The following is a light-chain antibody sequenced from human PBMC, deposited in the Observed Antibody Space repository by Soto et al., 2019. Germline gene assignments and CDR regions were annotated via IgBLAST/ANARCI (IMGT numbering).Light chain of an antibody. CDR2: DVS. CDR1: QNIGRY. CDR3: QQRMSWPLT. Sequence: EIVLTQSPATLSLSPGERATLSCRASQNIGRYLAWYQQTPGQVPRLLIYDVSDRATGIPARFSGSGSGTDFTLTISSLEPEDFAVYFCQQRMSWPLTFVGGTKVESK. V-gene: IGKV3-11*01. J-gene: IGKJ4*01.